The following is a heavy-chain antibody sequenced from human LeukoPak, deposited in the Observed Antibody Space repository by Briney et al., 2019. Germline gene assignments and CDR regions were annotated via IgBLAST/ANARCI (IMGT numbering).Heavy chain of an antibody. CDR1: GFTFSDYY. D-gene: IGHD6-13*01. J-gene: IGHJ5*02. Sequence: PGGSLRLSCAASGFTFSDYYMSWIRQAPGKGLEWVSYISSSGSTIYYADSVKGRFTISRDNAKNSLYLQMNSLRAEDTAVYYCARVIAAAGIVRWFDPWGQGTLVTVSS. CDR3: ARVIAAAGIVRWFDP. V-gene: IGHV3-11*01. CDR2: ISSSGSTI.